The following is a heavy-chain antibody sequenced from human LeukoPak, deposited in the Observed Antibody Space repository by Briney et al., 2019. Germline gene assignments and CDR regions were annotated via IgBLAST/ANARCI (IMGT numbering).Heavy chain of an antibody. Sequence: PGGSLRLSCAASGFTFSSYAMSWVRQAPGKGLEWVSAISGSGGSTYYADSVKGRFTISRDNSKNTLYLQMNSLRAEDTAVYYCAKSSGYSGSYSADYWGQGTPVTVSS. V-gene: IGHV3-23*01. CDR1: GFTFSSYA. CDR3: AKSSGYSGSYSADY. D-gene: IGHD1-26*01. CDR2: ISGSGGST. J-gene: IGHJ4*02.